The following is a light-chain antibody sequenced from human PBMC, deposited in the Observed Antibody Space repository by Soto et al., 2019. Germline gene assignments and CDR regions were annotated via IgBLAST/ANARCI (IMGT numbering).Light chain of an antibody. V-gene: IGKV3-11*01. CDR3: QQRSNWYT. J-gene: IGKJ2*01. Sequence: EIVLTQSPATLSLSPGERATLSCRASQSVSSCLAWYQQKPGQAPRLLIYDASNRATGSPARFSGSGSGTDFTLTISSLEPEDFAVYYCQQRSNWYTFGQGTKLEIK. CDR2: DAS. CDR1: QSVSSC.